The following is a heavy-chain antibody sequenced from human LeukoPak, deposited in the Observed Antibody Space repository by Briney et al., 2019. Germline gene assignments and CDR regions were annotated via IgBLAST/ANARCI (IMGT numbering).Heavy chain of an antibody. CDR1: GGSISSSNYY. CDR2: IYYSGST. D-gene: IGHD6-19*01. V-gene: IGHV4-39*07. CDR3: ARNFSSGWFDY. Sequence: PSGTLSLTCTVSGGSISSSNYYWGWIRQPPGKGLEWIGSIYYSGSTSYNPSLKSRVTISVDTSKNQFSLKLSSVTAADTAVYYCARNFSSGWFDYWGQGTLVTVSS. J-gene: IGHJ4*02.